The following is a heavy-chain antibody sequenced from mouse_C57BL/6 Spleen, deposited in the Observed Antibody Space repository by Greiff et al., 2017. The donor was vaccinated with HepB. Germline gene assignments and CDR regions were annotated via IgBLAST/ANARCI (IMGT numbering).Heavy chain of an antibody. Sequence: VQLQQSGPGLVKPSQSLSLTCTVPGYSITSGYGWNWIRQFPGNKLEWMGYISYSGSTNYNPYLKSRISITRDTSKNQFFLQLNSVTTEDTATYYCARTARIKYWGQGTTLTVSS. V-gene: IGHV3-2*02. J-gene: IGHJ2*01. CDR2: ISYSGST. D-gene: IGHD1-2*01. CDR3: ARTARIKY. CDR1: GYSITSGYG.